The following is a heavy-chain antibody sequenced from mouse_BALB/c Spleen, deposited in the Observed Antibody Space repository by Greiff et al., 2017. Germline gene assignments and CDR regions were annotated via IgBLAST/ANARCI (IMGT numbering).Heavy chain of an antibody. CDR3: ARLYYYGFFDY. CDR2: INPDSSTI. D-gene: IGHD1-1*01. J-gene: IGHJ2*01. V-gene: IGHV4-1*02. CDR1: GFAFSRYW. Sequence: EVQVVESGGGLVQPGGSLKLSCAASGFAFSRYWMSWVRQAPGKGLEWIGEINPDSSTINYTPSLKDKFIISRDNAKNTLYLQMSKVRSEDTALYYCARLYYYGFFDYWGQGTTLTVSS.